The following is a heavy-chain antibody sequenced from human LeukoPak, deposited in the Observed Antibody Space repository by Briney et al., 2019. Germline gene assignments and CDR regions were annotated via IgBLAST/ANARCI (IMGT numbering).Heavy chain of an antibody. CDR2: INPNSGGT. CDR3: ARAKRSLLWFGELDFDY. V-gene: IGHV1-2*06. CDR1: VYTFTGYY. D-gene: IGHD3-10*01. J-gene: IGHJ4*02. Sequence: ASVKVSCKASVYTFTGYYMHWVRQAPGQGLEWMGRINPNSGGTNYAQKFQGRVTMTRDTSISTAYMELSRLRSDDTAVYYCARAKRSLLWFGELDFDYWGQGTLVTVSS.